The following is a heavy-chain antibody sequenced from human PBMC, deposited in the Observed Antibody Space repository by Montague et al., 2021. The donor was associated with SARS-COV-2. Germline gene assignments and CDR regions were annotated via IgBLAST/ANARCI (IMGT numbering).Heavy chain of an antibody. Sequence: SETLSLTCAVSGGSITGFSWSWVRQPPGKGLEWIVRVTTSGTTNYNPSLRSRVTMSVDTSKNQFSLNLNSVTAADTAIYYCARTPTRPLSLDSWGQGTLVTVSS. V-gene: IGHV4-4*07. CDR2: VTTSGTT. CDR3: ARTPTRPLSLDS. CDR1: GGSITGFS. D-gene: IGHD6-6*01. J-gene: IGHJ4*02.